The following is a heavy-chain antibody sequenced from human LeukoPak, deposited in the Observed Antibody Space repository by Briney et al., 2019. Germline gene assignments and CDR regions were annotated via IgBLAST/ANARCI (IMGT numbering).Heavy chain of an antibody. Sequence: ASVTVSFKASVYTFTSYGISWVRQAPGQGGEGMGWISAYNGNTNYAQKLQGRVTMTTDTSTSTAYMELRSLRSDDTAVYYCARDGRGVWGSYRRALFDYWGQGTLVTVSS. D-gene: IGHD3-16*02. CDR1: VYTFTSYG. CDR2: ISAYNGNT. V-gene: IGHV1-18*01. CDR3: ARDGRGVWGSYRRALFDY. J-gene: IGHJ4*02.